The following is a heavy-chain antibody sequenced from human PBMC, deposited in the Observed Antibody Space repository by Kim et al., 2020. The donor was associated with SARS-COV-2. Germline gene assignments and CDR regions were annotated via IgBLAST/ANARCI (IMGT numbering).Heavy chain of an antibody. D-gene: IGHD1-26*01. CDR2: IHPESGSA. Sequence: ASVKVSCKASGSAFSNNNIHWVRQAPGQGPEWMGIIHPESGSATYAQKFQDRITLTRSTSTSTFFMELSSLTSEDTAIYYCARDLQWGPYYWGQGALVTVSS. CDR1: GSAFSNNN. CDR3: ARDLQWGPYY. J-gene: IGHJ4*02. V-gene: IGHV1-46*01.